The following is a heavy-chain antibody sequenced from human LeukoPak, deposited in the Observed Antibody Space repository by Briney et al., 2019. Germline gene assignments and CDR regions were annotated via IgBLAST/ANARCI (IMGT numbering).Heavy chain of an antibody. V-gene: IGHV3-30*18. CDR1: GFTFSDYA. D-gene: IGHD4/OR15-4a*01. J-gene: IGHJ4*02. Sequence: GRSLRLSCVGSGFTFSDYAIHWVRQAPGKGLEWVAVSAHDEVGKQFADSVKGRFTLSRDNSRDSVHLQMNRLRDGDTAVYYCAKDRGYGEHEPFESWGQGSLVTVSS. CDR2: SAHDEVGK. CDR3: AKDRGYGEHEPFES.